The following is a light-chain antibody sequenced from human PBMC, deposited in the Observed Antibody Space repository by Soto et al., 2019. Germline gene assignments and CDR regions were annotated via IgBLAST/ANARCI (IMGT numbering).Light chain of an antibody. CDR2: DTT. Sequence: QSVLTQPPSVSASPGQKVTISCSGSNSNIGSNYVSWYQQLPGAAPKLLIYDTTNRPSGIPDRFSGSKSGTSANMDIAGLQTGDEADYYCAAWDNSLSAAGFGGGTKLTVL. CDR1: NSNIGSNY. J-gene: IGLJ2*01. V-gene: IGLV1-51*01. CDR3: AAWDNSLSAAG.